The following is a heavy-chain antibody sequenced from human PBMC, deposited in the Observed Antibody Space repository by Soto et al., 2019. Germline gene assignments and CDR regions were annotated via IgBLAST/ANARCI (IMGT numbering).Heavy chain of an antibody. CDR2: ISSRRSTI. Sequence: EVQLVESGGGLVQPWGSLRLSCAASGFTFSSYSMNWVRQAPGKGLEYVSYISSRRSTIYYADSVKGRFTISRDNAKNSPYLQMNSLRAEDTAFYYCARERIYAFAIWCHGTMVTVSS. V-gene: IGHV3-48*01. D-gene: IGHD5-12*01. J-gene: IGHJ3*02. CDR1: GFTFSSYS. CDR3: ARERIYAFAI.